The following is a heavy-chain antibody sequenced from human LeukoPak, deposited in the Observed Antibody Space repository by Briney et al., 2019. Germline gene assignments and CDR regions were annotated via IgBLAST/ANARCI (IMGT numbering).Heavy chain of an antibody. CDR3: ARDRRGYSYGPLDY. CDR1: GGSISSSSYY. D-gene: IGHD5-18*01. V-gene: IGHV4-39*07. J-gene: IGHJ4*02. Sequence: SETLSLTCTVSGGSISSSSYYWGWIRQPPGKGLEWIGSIYYSGSTYYNPSLKSRVTISVDKSKNQFSLKLSSVTAADTAVYYCARDRRGYSYGPLDYWGQGTLVTVSS. CDR2: IYYSGST.